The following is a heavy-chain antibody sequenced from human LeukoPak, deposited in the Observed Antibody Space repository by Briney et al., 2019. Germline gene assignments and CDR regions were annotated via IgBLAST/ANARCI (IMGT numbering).Heavy chain of an antibody. CDR3: ASGGLTASRYYYYGTDV. D-gene: IGHD1-20*01. CDR2: IYHSGST. Sequence: SETLSLTCAVSGGSISSSNWWSWVRQPPGKGLEWIGEIYHSGSTNYNPSLKSRVTISVDKSKNQFSLKLSSVTAADTAVYYCASGGLTASRYYYYGTDVWGKGTTVTVSS. J-gene: IGHJ6*04. CDR1: GGSISSSNW. V-gene: IGHV4-4*02.